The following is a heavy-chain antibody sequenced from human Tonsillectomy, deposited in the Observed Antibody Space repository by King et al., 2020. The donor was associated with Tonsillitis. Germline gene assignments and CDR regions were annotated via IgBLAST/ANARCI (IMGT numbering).Heavy chain of an antibody. D-gene: IGHD6-13*01. Sequence: VQLVESGGGLVQPGGSLRLSCATSGFTFRSYAMSWVRQAPGKGLEWVSGISGSGGTTYYADSVKGRFTMSRDNSKNTHYLQMNSLRVDDTAVYYCAKAEQQLVHVEYXXGXGQGTLVTVSS. CDR3: AKAEQQLVHVEYXXG. V-gene: IGHV3-23*04. CDR2: ISGSGGTT. CDR1: GFTFRSYA. J-gene: IGHJ1*01.